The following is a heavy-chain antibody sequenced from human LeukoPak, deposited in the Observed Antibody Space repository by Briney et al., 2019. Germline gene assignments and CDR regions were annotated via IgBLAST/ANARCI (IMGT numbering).Heavy chain of an antibody. J-gene: IGHJ3*02. CDR1: GYSISSGSY. D-gene: IGHD2-15*01. CDR2: IYYSGST. CDR3: ARDSKSFPGIVVVVAATYGHYAFDI. Sequence: PSETLSLTCTVSGYSISSGSYWGWIRQPPGKGLEWIGSIYYSGSTYYNPSLKSRVTISVDTSKNQFSLKLSSVTAADTAVYYCARDSKSFPGIVVVVAATYGHYAFDIWGQGTMVTVSS. V-gene: IGHV4-38-2*02.